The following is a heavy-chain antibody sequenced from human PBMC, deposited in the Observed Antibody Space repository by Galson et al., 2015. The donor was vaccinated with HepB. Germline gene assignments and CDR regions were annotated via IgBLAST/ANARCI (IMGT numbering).Heavy chain of an antibody. D-gene: IGHD2-2*01. Sequence: SLRLSCAAPGFTFSNYGMHWVRQAPGKGLEWVAVISYGGSNKYYADSVKGRFTISRDNSKNTLYLQMNSLRAEDTAVYYCAKDAEVNVVVPAAKEFDYWGQGTLVTVSS. V-gene: IGHV3-30*18. CDR1: GFTFSNYG. CDR2: ISYGGSNK. CDR3: AKDAEVNVVVPAAKEFDY. J-gene: IGHJ4*02.